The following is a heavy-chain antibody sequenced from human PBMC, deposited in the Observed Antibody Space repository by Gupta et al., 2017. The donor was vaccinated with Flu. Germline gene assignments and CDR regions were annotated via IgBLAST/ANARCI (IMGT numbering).Heavy chain of an antibody. V-gene: IGHV4-31*02. J-gene: IGHJ5*02. CDR3: ARGYCSGGTCYSGGHNWFDP. Sequence: IRQRPVKGLGWIGHIYYDGYTYYNPSLKSRVTISLDTSKNQFSLKLTSVTAADTAVYYCARGYCSGGTCYSGGHNWFDPWGQGTLVTVSS. D-gene: IGHD2-15*01. CDR2: IYYDGYT.